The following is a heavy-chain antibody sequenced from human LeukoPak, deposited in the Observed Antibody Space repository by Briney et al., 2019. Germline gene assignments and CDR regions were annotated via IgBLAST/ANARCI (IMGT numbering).Heavy chain of an antibody. CDR2: IRRDGSEK. CDR3: ARDGTAPGLYFDL. CDR1: GFTFSDYW. V-gene: IGHV3-7*01. D-gene: IGHD1/OR15-1a*01. Sequence: PGGSLRLSCAASGFTFSDYWMNWVRLAPGKGLEWVASIRRDGSEKSYVDSVKGRFTISRDNTWNSLYLQMNSLRAEDTAVYYCARDGTAPGLYFDLWGQGTLVTVSS. J-gene: IGHJ4*01.